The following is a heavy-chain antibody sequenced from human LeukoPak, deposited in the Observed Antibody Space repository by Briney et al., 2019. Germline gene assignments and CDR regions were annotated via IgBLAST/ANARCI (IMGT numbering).Heavy chain of an antibody. J-gene: IGHJ4*02. Sequence: ASVKVSCKASGYSLTTSGISWVRQAPGQGLEWMGWISAYNGNTNYAQKLQGRVTITTDTSTTTVYMELRGLRSDDTAVYYCARGPAAIIDYWGQGTLVTVSS. CDR3: ARGPAAIIDY. CDR1: GYSLTTSG. V-gene: IGHV1-18*01. CDR2: ISAYNGNT. D-gene: IGHD2-2*01.